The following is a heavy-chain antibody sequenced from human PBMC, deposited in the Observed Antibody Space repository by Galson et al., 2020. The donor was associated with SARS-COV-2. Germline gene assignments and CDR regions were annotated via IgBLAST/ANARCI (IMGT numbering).Heavy chain of an antibody. J-gene: IGHJ4*02. Sequence: GESLKISCSASGFTFSSYAMHWVRQAPGKGLEYVSAINNNGGSTYYADSVKGRFTISRDNSKNTLFLQMSSLRAEDTAVYYCVKGSLSNPAIATADPPSWGQGTLVTVSS. CDR2: INNNGGST. D-gene: IGHD6-13*01. V-gene: IGHV3-64D*08. CDR3: VKGSLSNPAIATADPPS. CDR1: GFTFSSYA.